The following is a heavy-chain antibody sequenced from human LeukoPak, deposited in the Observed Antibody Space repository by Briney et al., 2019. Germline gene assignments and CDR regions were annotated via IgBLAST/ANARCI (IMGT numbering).Heavy chain of an antibody. J-gene: IGHJ5*02. CDR3: ARVGYSNYVWFDP. D-gene: IGHD4-11*01. Sequence: PSETLSLTCTVSGGSISRYYWSWIRQPPGKGLEWIGYIYTSGNTNYNPSLKSRVTITVDTSKNQFSLKLSSVTAADTAVYYCARVGYSNYVWFDPWGQGTLVTVSS. V-gene: IGHV4-4*09. CDR2: IYTSGNT. CDR1: GGSISRYY.